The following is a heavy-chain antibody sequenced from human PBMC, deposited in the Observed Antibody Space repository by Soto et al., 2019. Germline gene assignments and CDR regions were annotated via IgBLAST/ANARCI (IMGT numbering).Heavy chain of an antibody. CDR1: GGSISNFY. D-gene: IGHD2-21*02. CDR2: MYYSGST. Sequence: QVPLHESGPGLVKPSETLSLTCTVSGGSISNFYWSWIRQSPGRGLEWIGYGYMYYSGSTYYNPSLESRVTISVDTSKNQISLRLTSVTADDTALYYCARGSLSTETANALDVWGPGTMVTVSS. J-gene: IGHJ3*01. CDR3: ARGSLSTETANALDV. V-gene: IGHV4-59*01.